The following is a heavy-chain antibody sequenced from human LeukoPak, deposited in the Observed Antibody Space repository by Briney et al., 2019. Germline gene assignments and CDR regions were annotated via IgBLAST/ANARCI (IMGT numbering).Heavy chain of an antibody. J-gene: IGHJ4*02. V-gene: IGHV4-34*01. CDR2: IYPSGDT. Sequence: PSETLSLTCDLSGGSFSSNYWSWVRQPPGGGREWIAEIYPSGDTKYNPSLTGRVTISADRSRGHLFLGLSSVFAADTAVYYCAAYQWWFQNDVWGQGTLVTVSS. CDR3: AAYQWWFQNDV. D-gene: IGHD2-15*01. CDR1: GGSFSSNY.